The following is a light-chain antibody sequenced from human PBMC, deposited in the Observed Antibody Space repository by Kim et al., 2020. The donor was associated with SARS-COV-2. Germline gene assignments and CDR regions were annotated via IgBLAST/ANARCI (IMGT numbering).Light chain of an antibody. Sequence: QSALTQPRSVSGSSGQSVTISCIGSSSDVGGYNYVSWYQQHPGKAPKLIIYDVSQRPSGVPDRFSGSKSGNTASLTISGLQAEDEADYHCCSYAGSYTLIFGGGTQLTVL. CDR2: DVS. CDR1: SSDVGGYNY. CDR3: CSYAGSYTLI. V-gene: IGLV2-11*01. J-gene: IGLJ2*01.